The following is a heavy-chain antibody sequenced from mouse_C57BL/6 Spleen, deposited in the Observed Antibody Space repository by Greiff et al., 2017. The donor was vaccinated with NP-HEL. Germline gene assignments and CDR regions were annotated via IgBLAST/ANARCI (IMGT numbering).Heavy chain of an antibody. CDR2: IDPSDSYT. CDR3: ARWRSSAIYFDY. V-gene: IGHV1-59*01. J-gene: IGHJ2*01. CDR1: GYTFTSYW. Sequence: QVQLQQPGAELVRPGTSVKLSCKASGYTFTSYWMHWVKQRPGQGLEWIGVIDPSDSYTNYNQKFKGKATLTVDTSSSTAYMRLSSLTSEDSAVYYCARWRSSAIYFDYWGQGTTLTVSS.